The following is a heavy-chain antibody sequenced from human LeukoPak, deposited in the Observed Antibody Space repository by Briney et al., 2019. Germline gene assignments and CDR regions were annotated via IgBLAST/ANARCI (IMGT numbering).Heavy chain of an antibody. Sequence: SEALSLSCSVSGDSISSSDSYWGWIRQPPGKGLEWIGTISYSGSTYYNPSLKSRVAISVDTSKNQFSLKLNSVTAADTAVYYCARHFDFWGQGTLVTVFS. CDR1: GDSISSSDSY. V-gene: IGHV4-39*01. J-gene: IGHJ4*02. CDR2: ISYSGST. CDR3: ARHFDF.